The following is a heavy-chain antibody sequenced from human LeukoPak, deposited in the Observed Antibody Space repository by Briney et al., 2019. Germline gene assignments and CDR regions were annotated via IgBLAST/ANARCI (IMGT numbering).Heavy chain of an antibody. CDR1: GGSISSGDYY. J-gene: IGHJ5*02. CDR2: IYYSRST. CDR3: ARGPRIVVVVAATHYWFDP. D-gene: IGHD2-15*01. Sequence: SETLSLTCTVSGGSISSGDYYWSWIRRPPGKGLEWIGYIYYSRSTYYNPSLKSRVTISVDTSKNQFSLKLSSVTAADTAVYYCARGPRIVVVVAATHYWFDPWGQGTLVTVSS. V-gene: IGHV4-30-4*01.